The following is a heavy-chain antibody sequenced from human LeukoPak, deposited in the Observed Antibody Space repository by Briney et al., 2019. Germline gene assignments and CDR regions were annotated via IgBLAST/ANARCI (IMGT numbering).Heavy chain of an antibody. J-gene: IGHJ4*02. V-gene: IGHV4-59*01. CDR1: GGSISSYY. Sequence: SETLSLTCTVSGGSISSYYWSWIRQPPGKGLEWIGYIYYSGSTNYNPSLKSRVTISVDTSKNQFSLKLSSVTAADTAVYYCARVDDPLTVDYWGQGTLVTVSS. D-gene: IGHD2-21*02. CDR3: ARVDDPLTVDY. CDR2: IYYSGST.